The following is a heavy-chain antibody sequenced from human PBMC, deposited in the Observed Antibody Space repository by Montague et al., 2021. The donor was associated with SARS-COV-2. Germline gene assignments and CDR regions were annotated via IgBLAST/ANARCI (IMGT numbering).Heavy chain of an antibody. CDR1: GFSLRTAGTC. Sequence: VKPTQTLTLTCTFSGFSLRTAGTCVSWIRQPPGKAPQWLARIDWDGDKYYSRTLETRVSISTDTAKTQVVLTMTNVDPMDTATYYCARLSGVAPRCYNEGMDVWGQGTAVTVSS. CDR3: ARLSGVAPRCYNEGMDV. CDR2: IDWDGDK. J-gene: IGHJ6*02. V-gene: IGHV2-70*11. D-gene: IGHD7-27*01.